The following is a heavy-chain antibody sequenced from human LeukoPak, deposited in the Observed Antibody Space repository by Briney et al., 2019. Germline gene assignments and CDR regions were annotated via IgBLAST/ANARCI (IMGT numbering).Heavy chain of an antibody. CDR2: IYSGGST. J-gene: IGHJ2*01. CDR3: ARAKGSIAARYFDL. V-gene: IGHV3-53*04. CDR1: GFTVSSNY. D-gene: IGHD6-6*01. Sequence: PGGSLRLSCAASGFTVSSNYMSWVRQAPGKGLEWVSVIYSGGSTYYADSVKGRFTISRHNSKNTLYLQMNSLGAEDTAVYYCARAKGSIAARYFDLWGRGTLVTVSS.